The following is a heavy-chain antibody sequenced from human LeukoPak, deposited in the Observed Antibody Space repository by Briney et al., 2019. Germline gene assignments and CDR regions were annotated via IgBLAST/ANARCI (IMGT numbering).Heavy chain of an antibody. CDR3: ARDRAATQDWVEFDP. V-gene: IGHV3-66*03. CDR2: IRDSGET. Sequence: GGSLRLSCAISGFSFSNYYMSCVRQAPGKGLEWGSLIRDSGETFYADYVKGRFTISRDNSKKKMYLQMNWLRVEDTAVYFCARDRAATQDWVEFDPWGQGTLVTVSS. D-gene: IGHD2-15*01. J-gene: IGHJ5*02. CDR1: GFSFSNYY.